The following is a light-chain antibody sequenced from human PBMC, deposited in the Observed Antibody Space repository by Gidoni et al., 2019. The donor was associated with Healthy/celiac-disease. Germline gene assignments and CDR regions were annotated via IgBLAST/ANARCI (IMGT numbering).Light chain of an antibody. J-gene: IGKJ4*01. CDR2: GAS. CDR1: QSVRSSY. V-gene: IGKV3-20*01. CDR3: QQYDSSVLT. Sequence: EIVLTQSPGTLSLSPGERATLSCRASQSVRSSYLAWYQQKPGQAPRLLIYGASSRATGIPDRFSGSGSGTDFTLTISRLEPEDFAVYYCQQYDSSVLTFGGGTKVEIK.